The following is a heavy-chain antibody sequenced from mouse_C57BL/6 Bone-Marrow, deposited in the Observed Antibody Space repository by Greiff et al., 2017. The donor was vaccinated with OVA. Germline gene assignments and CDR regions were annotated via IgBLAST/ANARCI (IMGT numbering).Heavy chain of an antibody. CDR2: IRTNANGYTT. J-gene: IGHJ4*01. CDR1: GFTFTDYY. D-gene: IGHD1-1*01. Sequence: EVQLVESGGGLVQPGGSLSLSCAASGFTFTDYYMSWVRQPPGKGLEWLGLIRTNANGYTTEYSASVKGRLTISRANSPSILYLQMNALRAEDSATYYCASLYYGSGYYAMDYWGQGTSVTVSS. V-gene: IGHV7-3*01. CDR3: ASLYYGSGYYAMDY.